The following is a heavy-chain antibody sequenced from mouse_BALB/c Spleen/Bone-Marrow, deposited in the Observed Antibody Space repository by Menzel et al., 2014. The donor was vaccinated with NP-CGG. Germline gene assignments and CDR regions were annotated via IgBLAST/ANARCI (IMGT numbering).Heavy chain of an antibody. CDR2: IRPNSGNT. J-gene: IGHJ2*01. Sequence: VQLVESGSVLVRPGASVRLSCKASGYTFTNSWIHWAKQRPGQGLEWIGDIRPNSGNTNYNEKFKAKATLTVDTSSSTAYVDLSSLTSEDSAVYYCARHHRYAYYFDYWGQGTPLTVSS. CDR3: ARHHRYAYYFDY. V-gene: IGHV1S130*01. D-gene: IGHD2-14*01. CDR1: GYTFTNSW.